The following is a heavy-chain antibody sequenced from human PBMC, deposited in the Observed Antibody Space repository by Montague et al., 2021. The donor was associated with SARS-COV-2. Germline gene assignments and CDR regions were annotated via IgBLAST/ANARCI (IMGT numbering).Heavy chain of an antibody. CDR1: GGSISSNF. CDR3: ARTRGYDPLFDF. J-gene: IGHJ4*02. V-gene: IGHV4-59*01. CDR2: IYYSGST. D-gene: IGHD5-12*01. Sequence: SETLPLTCTVSGGSISSNFWSWIRQPPGKGLEWIGYIYYSGSTNXXPSLKSRVTISVDTSKKQFSLQLSSVTAADTAVYYCARTRGYDPLFDFWGQGTLVTVSS.